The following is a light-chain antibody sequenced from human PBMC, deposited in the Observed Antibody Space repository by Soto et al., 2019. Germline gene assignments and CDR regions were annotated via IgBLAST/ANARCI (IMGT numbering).Light chain of an antibody. CDR3: QQYGSSSTWT. V-gene: IGKV3-20*01. CDR1: QSVSSAY. J-gene: IGKJ1*01. CDR2: AAS. Sequence: EIVLTQSPGTLSLSPGERATLSCRASQSVSSAYLAWYQHKPGQPPTLLIYAASSRVTGIPDRFGGSGSGTDFTLTISRLEPEDFAVDYCQQYGSSSTWTFGQGTKVEIK.